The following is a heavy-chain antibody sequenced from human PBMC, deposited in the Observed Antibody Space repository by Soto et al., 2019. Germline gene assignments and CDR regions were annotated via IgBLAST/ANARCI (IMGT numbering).Heavy chain of an antibody. D-gene: IGHD2-15*01. CDR1: GYSISSGYY. J-gene: IGHJ4*02. CDR2: IYHSGST. V-gene: IGHV4-38-2*01. CDR3: ARAPLYCSGGSCYSRQFNY. Sequence: PSETLSLTCAVSGYSISSGYYWGWIRQPPGKGLEWIGSIYHSGSTYYNPSLKSRVTISVDTSKNQFSLKLSSVTAADTAVYYCARAPLYCSGGSCYSRQFNYWGQGTLVTVSA.